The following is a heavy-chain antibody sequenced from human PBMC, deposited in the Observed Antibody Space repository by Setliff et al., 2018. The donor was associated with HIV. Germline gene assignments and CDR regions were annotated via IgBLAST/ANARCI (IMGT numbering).Heavy chain of an antibody. D-gene: IGHD3-3*01. J-gene: IGHJ4*02. CDR3: ARDLPSGFLDY. Sequence: GGSLRLSCAASGSTFSTYWMHWVRQAPGKGLVWVSQISPDGSFTRYADSVKGRFTISRDSAKNTLYLHMNSLNGEDTAVYYCARDLPSGFLDYWGQGTLVTVSS. CDR1: GSTFSTYW. V-gene: IGHV3-74*01. CDR2: ISPDGSFT.